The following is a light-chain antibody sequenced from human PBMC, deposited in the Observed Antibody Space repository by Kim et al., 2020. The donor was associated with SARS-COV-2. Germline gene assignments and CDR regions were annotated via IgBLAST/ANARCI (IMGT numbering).Light chain of an antibody. V-gene: IGLV2-14*03. J-gene: IGLJ3*02. CDR3: CSFTTISTWV. Sequence: GQSLTISCTGTSSDVGGYKYVSWYQQYPGKAPKLIIYDVSKRPSGVSIRFSGSKSGNTASLTISGLQVEDEADYYCCSFTTISTWVFGGGTKLTVL. CDR1: SSDVGGYKY. CDR2: DVS.